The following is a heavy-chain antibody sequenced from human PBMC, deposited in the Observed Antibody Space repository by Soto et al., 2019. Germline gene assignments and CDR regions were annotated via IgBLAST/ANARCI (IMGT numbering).Heavy chain of an antibody. J-gene: IGHJ4*02. D-gene: IGHD5-18*01. V-gene: IGHV1-69*12. CDR1: GGTFSSYA. CDR2: ITPIFGTA. CDR3: ARDDTSMVQSRFDY. Sequence: QVQLVQSGAEVKKPGSSVKVSCKASGGTFSSYAISWVRQAPGQGLEWMGGITPIFGTANYAQKFQGRVTITADDSTSTSYMELSSLRSEDTAVYYCARDDTSMVQSRFDYWGQGTLVTVSS.